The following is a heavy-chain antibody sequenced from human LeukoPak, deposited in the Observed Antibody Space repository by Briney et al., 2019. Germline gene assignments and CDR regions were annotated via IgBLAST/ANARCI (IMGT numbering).Heavy chain of an antibody. V-gene: IGHV4-4*07. CDR3: ARNFVSTVTRDAFDI. J-gene: IGHJ3*02. D-gene: IGHD4-17*01. Sequence: PETLSLTCTVSGGSISSYYWSWIRQPAGKGLEWIGRIYSSGSTIYNPSLKSRVTMSVDTSKNQFSLRVSSVTAADTAVYYCARNFVSTVTRDAFDIWGQGTMVTVSS. CDR1: GGSISSYY. CDR2: IYSSGST.